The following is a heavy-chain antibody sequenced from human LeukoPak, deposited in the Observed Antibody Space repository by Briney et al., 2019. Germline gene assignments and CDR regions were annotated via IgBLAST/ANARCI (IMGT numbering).Heavy chain of an antibody. CDR3: ARLEQSASYSSSWSLDY. CDR2: ISSSGSTI. D-gene: IGHD6-13*01. V-gene: IGHV3-48*03. CDR1: GFTFSSYE. Sequence: QPGGSLRLSCATSGFTFSSYEMNWVRQAPGKGLEWVSYISSSGSTIYYADSVKGRFTISRDIAKNSLYLQMNSLRAEDTAVYYCARLEQSASYSSSWSLDYWGQGTLVTVSS. J-gene: IGHJ4*02.